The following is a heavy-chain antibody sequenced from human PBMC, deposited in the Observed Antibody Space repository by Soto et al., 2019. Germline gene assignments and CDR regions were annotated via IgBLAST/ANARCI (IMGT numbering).Heavy chain of an antibody. D-gene: IGHD3-16*01. Sequence: QVQLVQSGAEVKKPGASVKVSCKASGYTFTGYYMHWVRQAPGQGLEWMGWINPNSGGTNYAQKFQGWVTMTRDTSISTAYMELSRLRSDDTAVYYCARDVSFYRSGGEVGYMDVWGKGTTVTVSS. V-gene: IGHV1-2*04. CDR1: GYTFTGYY. CDR3: ARDVSFYRSGGEVGYMDV. CDR2: INPNSGGT. J-gene: IGHJ6*03.